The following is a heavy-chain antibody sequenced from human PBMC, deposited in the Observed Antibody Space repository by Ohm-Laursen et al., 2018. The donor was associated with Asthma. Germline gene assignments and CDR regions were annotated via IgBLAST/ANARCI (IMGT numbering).Heavy chain of an antibody. D-gene: IGHD1-26*01. CDR3: ARIGPEWELPGREYSLHH. J-gene: IGHJ1*01. Sequence: GSLRLSCTAYGYTFSRYSIHWVRQVPGKGLEWVASISPASTFIYYADSVRDRFTTSRDNAKNSVYLQMNSLRAEDRALYYCARIGPEWELPGREYSLHHWGQGTQVTVSS. CDR1: GYTFSRYS. CDR2: ISPASTFI. V-gene: IGHV3-21*01.